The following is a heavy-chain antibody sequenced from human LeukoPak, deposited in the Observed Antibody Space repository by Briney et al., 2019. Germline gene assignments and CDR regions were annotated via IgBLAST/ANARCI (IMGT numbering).Heavy chain of an antibody. J-gene: IGHJ3*02. CDR2: ISGSGGST. CDR3: ANPPGLGDAFDI. CDR1: GFTFSSYA. D-gene: IGHD3/OR15-3a*01. Sequence: GGSLRLSCAASGFTFSSYAMSWVRQAPGKGLEWVSAISGSGGSTYYADSVKGRFTISRDNSKNTLYLQMNSLRAEDTAVYYCANPPGLGDAFDIWGQGTMVTVSS. V-gene: IGHV3-23*01.